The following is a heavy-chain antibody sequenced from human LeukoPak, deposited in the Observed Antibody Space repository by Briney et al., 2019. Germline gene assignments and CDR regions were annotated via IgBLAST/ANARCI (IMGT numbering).Heavy chain of an antibody. CDR3: ARDLNYDILTGYGMDV. CDR2: IKQDGSEE. D-gene: IGHD3-9*01. Sequence: GGSLRLSCAASGFTFSYYWMSWVRQAPGKGLEWVANIKQDGSEEYYVDSVKGRFTISRDNAKNSLYLQMNSLRAEDTAVYYCARDLNYDILTGYGMDVWGQGTTVTVSS. CDR1: GFTFSYYW. J-gene: IGHJ6*02. V-gene: IGHV3-7*03.